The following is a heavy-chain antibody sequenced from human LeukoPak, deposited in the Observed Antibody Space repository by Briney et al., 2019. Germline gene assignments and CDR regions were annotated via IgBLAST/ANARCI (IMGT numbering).Heavy chain of an antibody. CDR1: GFTFSSYA. D-gene: IGHD1-26*01. Sequence: PGRSLRLSCAASGFTFSSYAMHWVRQAPGKGLEWVAVISYDGSNKYYADSVKGRFTISRDNSKNTLYLQMNSLRAEDTAVYYCARLNSGSYREGYYFDYWGQGTLVTVSS. CDR3: ARLNSGSYREGYYFDY. CDR2: ISYDGSNK. J-gene: IGHJ4*02. V-gene: IGHV3-30-3*01.